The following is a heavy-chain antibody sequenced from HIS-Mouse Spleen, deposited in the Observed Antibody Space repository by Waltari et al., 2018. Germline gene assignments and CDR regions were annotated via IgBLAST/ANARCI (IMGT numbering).Heavy chain of an antibody. D-gene: IGHD3-3*01. CDR2: ISPGDYDT. V-gene: IGHV5-51*03. J-gene: IGHJ5*02. CDR3: ARLGYYDFWSGYYSGWFDP. CDR1: GYSFTSYW. Sequence: EVQLVQSGAEVKKPGESLKISCKGSGYSFTSYWIGWVRQMPGKGLEWMGIISPGDYDTRYSPSFQVQVTISADKSISTAYLQWSSLKASDTTMYYCARLGYYDFWSGYYSGWFDPWGQGTLVTVSS.